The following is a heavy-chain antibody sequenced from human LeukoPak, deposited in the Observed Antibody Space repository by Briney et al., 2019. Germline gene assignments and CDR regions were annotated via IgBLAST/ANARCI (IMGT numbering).Heavy chain of an antibody. D-gene: IGHD5-24*01. J-gene: IGHJ4*02. CDR2: ISGRGGST. V-gene: IGHV3-23*01. CDR3: AKDQVATINPRYFDF. CDR1: GFSFSGYA. Sequence: GGSLRLSCAASGFSFSGYAMNWVRQAPGKGLEWVSGISGRGGSTYHADSVKGRFTISRDNSKSTLYLQMNSLRAEDTAIYYCAKDQVATINPRYFDFWGQGTLVTVSS.